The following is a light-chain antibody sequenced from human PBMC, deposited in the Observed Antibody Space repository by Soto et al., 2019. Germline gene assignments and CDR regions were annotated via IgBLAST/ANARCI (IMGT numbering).Light chain of an antibody. CDR1: QSLSRN. CDR2: GAS. J-gene: IGKJ3*01. CDR3: QLYHDWPPSFT. V-gene: IGKV3-15*01. Sequence: EILMTQSPATLSVSPGERATLSCRASQSLSRNLAWYQQKPGQAPRLLIYGASTRASGIPSRLSRSGSGTQFTXXISXXQSDYFALYXCQLYHDWPPSFTFGPGPKVDL.